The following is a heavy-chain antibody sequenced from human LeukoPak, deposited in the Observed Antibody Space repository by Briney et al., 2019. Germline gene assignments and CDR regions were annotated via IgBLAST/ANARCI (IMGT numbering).Heavy chain of an antibody. J-gene: IGHJ4*02. Sequence: SETLSLTCTVSGGSISTYYWTWIRQPPGKGPEWIGYIYYSGSTNYNPSLKSRVTMSVDTSKNQFSLKLNSVTAADAAVYYCARDRLGLPVDYWGRGTLVTVSS. CDR2: IYYSGST. CDR1: GGSISTYY. CDR3: ARDRLGLPVDY. D-gene: IGHD3-16*01. V-gene: IGHV4-59*01.